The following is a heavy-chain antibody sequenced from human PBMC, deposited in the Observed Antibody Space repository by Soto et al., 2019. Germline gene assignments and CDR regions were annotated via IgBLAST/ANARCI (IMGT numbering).Heavy chain of an antibody. J-gene: IGHJ6*02. CDR3: AVPPEYSGMDV. CDR2: ISAYNGNT. V-gene: IGHV1-18*01. Sequence: ASVKASWKASCYTFTSYGMSWVRQAPGQGLEWMGWISAYNGNTNDAQKLQGRVTMTTDTSTSTAYMELRSLRSDDTAVYYCAVPPEYSGMDVWGQGTTVTVSS. CDR1: CYTFTSYG. D-gene: IGHD5-12*01.